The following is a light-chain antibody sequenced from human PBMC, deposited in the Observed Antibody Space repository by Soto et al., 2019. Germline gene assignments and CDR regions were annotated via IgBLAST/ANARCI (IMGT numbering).Light chain of an antibody. CDR2: DAS. CDR3: PQYDNLPP. Sequence: DIQMTQSPSSLSASVGDRVTITCQASQDISNYLNWYQQKPGKAPKLLIYDASNLETGVPSRFSGSGSGTDFTFTISSLQPEDIATYYCPQYDNLPPFGQGTRLEIK. J-gene: IGKJ5*01. CDR1: QDISNY. V-gene: IGKV1-33*01.